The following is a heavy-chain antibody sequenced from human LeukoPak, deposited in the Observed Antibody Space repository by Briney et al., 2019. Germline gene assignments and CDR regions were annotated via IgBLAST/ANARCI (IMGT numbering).Heavy chain of an antibody. CDR2: ISSSGSSI. Sequence: PGGSLRLSCAASGFIFSDYYMSWIRQAPGKGLEWVSYISSSGSSIQYVDSVKGRFTISRDNAKNSLYLQMNSLRAEDTAVYYCVRAHTAMVYYFDYWGQGTLVTVSS. V-gene: IGHV3-11*04. CDR1: GFIFSDYY. J-gene: IGHJ4*02. CDR3: VRAHTAMVYYFDY. D-gene: IGHD5-18*01.